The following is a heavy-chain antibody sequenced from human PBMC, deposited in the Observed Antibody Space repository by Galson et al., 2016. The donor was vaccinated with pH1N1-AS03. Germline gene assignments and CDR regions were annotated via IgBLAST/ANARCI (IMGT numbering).Heavy chain of an antibody. CDR1: FSSYG. J-gene: IGHJ5*02. CDR2: IRYDGINK. V-gene: IGHV3-30*02. D-gene: IGHD6-19*01. CDR3: ARDLGWYRGDL. Sequence: FSSYGMHWVRQAPGKGLEWVAFIRYDGINKYYADSVKGRFTISRDNARNSLYLQMNSLRVDDTAVYYCARDLGWYRGDLWGQGTLVTVSS.